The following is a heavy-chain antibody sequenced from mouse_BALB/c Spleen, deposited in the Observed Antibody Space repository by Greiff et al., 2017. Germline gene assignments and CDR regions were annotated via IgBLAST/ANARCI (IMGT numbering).Heavy chain of an antibody. CDR1: GYTFTSYW. CDR2: IDPSDSET. CDR3: ASVHFITTAGWYFDV. D-gene: IGHD1-2*01. J-gene: IGHJ1*01. Sequence: QVQLQQPGAELVKPGAPVKLSCKASGYTFTSYWMNWVKQRPGRGLEWIGRIDPSDSETHYNQKFKDKATLTVDKSSSTAYIQLSSLTSEDSAVYYCASVHFITTAGWYFDVWGAGTTVTVSS. V-gene: IGHV1-69*02.